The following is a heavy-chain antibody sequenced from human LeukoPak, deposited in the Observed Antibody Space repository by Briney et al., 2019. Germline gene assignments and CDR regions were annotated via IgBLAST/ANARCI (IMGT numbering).Heavy chain of an antibody. Sequence: GESLKISCKGSGYSFTSYRIGWVRQMPGKGLEWMGSIYPGDFATRYSPSFQGQVTISGDKSTSTAYLQWSSLKASDTAMYYCATQTSGGMDVWGQGTTVTVSS. CDR1: GYSFTSYR. J-gene: IGHJ6*02. V-gene: IGHV5-51*01. CDR2: IYPGDFAT. CDR3: ATQTSGGMDV.